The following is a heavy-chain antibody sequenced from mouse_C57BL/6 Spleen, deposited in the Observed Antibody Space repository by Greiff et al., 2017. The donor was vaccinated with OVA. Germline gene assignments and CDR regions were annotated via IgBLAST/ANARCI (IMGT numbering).Heavy chain of an antibody. CDR1: GYTFTSYW. CDR3: ARGDYSNFYYFDY. V-gene: IGHV1-50*01. Sequence: QVQLQQPGAELVKPGASVKLSCKASGYTFTSYWMQWVKQRPGQGLEWIGEIDPSDSYTNYNQKFKGKATLTVDTSSSTAYMQLSSLTSEDSAVYYCARGDYSNFYYFDYWGQGTTLTVSS. J-gene: IGHJ2*01. CDR2: IDPSDSYT. D-gene: IGHD2-5*01.